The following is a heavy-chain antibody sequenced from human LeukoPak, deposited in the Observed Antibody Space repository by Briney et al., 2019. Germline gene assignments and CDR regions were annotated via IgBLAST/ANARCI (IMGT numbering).Heavy chain of an antibody. V-gene: IGHV4-59*01. CDR1: GGSISSYY. CDR2: IYYSGST. CDR3: ARGGGVTTILGNEFDP. D-gene: IGHD4-17*01. Sequence: ASETLSLTCTVSGGSISSYYWSWIRQPPGKGLEWIGYIYYSGSTNYNPSLKSRVTISVDTSKNQFSLKLSSVTAADTAVYYCARGGGVTTILGNEFDPWGQGTLVTVSS. J-gene: IGHJ5*02.